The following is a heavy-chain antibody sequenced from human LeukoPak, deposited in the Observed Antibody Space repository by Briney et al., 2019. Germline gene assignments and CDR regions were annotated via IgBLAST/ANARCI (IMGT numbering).Heavy chain of an antibody. D-gene: IGHD4-17*01. CDR2: ISAYNGNT. J-gene: IGHJ4*02. V-gene: IGHV1-18*01. CDR1: GYTFTSYG. Sequence: ASVTVSCKASGYTFTSYGISWVRQAPGQGVEWMGWISAYNGNTNYAQKLQGRVTMTTDTSTSTAYMELRSLRSDDTAVYYCARSGVGTTVTTSDYWGQGTLVTVSS. CDR3: ARSGVGTTVTTSDY.